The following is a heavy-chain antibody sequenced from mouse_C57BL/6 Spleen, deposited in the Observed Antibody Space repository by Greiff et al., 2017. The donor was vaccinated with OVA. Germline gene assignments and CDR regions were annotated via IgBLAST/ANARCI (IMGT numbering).Heavy chain of an antibody. J-gene: IGHJ2*01. CDR2: LYPRSGNT. Sequence: VQLQQSGAELARPGASVKLSCKASGYTFTSYGISWVKQRPGQGLEWIGELYPRSGNTYYNEKFKGKATLTADKSSSTAYMELRSLTSEDSAVYYCARTGPDSSVHYFDYWGQGTTLTVSS. CDR3: ARTGPDSSVHYFDY. V-gene: IGHV1-81*01. CDR1: GYTFTSYG. D-gene: IGHD3-2*02.